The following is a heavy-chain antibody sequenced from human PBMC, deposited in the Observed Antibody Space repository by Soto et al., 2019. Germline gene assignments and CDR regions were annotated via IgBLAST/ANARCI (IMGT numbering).Heavy chain of an antibody. CDR2: INPNSGDT. CDR1: GYIFTAYS. Sequence: ASVKVSCKASGYIFTAYSMHWVRQAPGQGLEWLGWINPNSGDTIYAQKFQGRVTMTCDTSVSTAYLELSSLSSDDTAAYYCARAGYNWNYVGAFDIWGQGTMVTVSS. D-gene: IGHD1-7*01. J-gene: IGHJ3*02. CDR3: ARAGYNWNYVGAFDI. V-gene: IGHV1-2*02.